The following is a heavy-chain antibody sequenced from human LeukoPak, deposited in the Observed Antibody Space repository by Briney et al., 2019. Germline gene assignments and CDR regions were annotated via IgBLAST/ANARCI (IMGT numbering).Heavy chain of an antibody. CDR3: AKDIVVVTAPYYFDY. CDR1: GFTFSSYA. Sequence: PGGSLRLSCAASGFTFSSYAMSWVRQAPGKGLEWVSAISGSGGSTYYADSVKGRFTTSRDNSKNTLYLQMNSLRAEDTAVYYCAKDIVVVTAPYYFDYWGQGTLVTVSS. J-gene: IGHJ4*02. CDR2: ISGSGGST. V-gene: IGHV3-23*01. D-gene: IGHD2-21*02.